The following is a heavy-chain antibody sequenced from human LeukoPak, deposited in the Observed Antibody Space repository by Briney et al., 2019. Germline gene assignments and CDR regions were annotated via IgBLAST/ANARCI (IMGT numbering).Heavy chain of an antibody. J-gene: IGHJ6*03. CDR1: GVSIRSGSYY. D-gene: IGHD3-10*01. CDR2: IYTSGTT. CDR3: SRDAYSYGSGSPGGGYYYYYMDV. Sequence: SQTLSLTCNVTGVSIRSGSYYWSWIRQPAGKGLEWIGRIYTSGTTNYNPSLKSRITMSVDTSKNQFSLKFSSVTAADTAVYYCSRDAYSYGSGSPGGGYYYYYMDVWGKGTTVIVSS. V-gene: IGHV4-61*02.